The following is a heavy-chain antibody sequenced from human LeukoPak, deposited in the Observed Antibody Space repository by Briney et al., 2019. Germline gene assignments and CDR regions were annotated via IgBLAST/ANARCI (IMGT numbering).Heavy chain of an antibody. V-gene: IGHV3-30*02. Sequence: PGGSLRLSCAASGFTFSSYSMNWVRQAPGKGLEWVAFIRYDGSNKYYADSVKGRFTISRDNSKNTLYLQMNSLRAEDTAVYYCAKDQNDYGDYWGQGTLVTVSS. CDR2: IRYDGSNK. CDR3: AKDQNDYGDY. J-gene: IGHJ4*02. CDR1: GFTFSSYS.